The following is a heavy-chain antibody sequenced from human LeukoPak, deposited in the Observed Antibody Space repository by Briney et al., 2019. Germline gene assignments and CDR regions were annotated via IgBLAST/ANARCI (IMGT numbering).Heavy chain of an antibody. Sequence: ASVKVSCKASGYIFTSYGISWVRQAPGQGLEWMGWISVYNGNTNYAQKLQGRVTMTTDTSTSTAYMELRSLRSDGTAVYYCARGIVVVTAISPLSEYFQHWGQGTLVTVSS. V-gene: IGHV1-18*01. CDR1: GYIFTSYG. D-gene: IGHD2-21*02. CDR3: ARGIVVVTAISPLSEYFQH. J-gene: IGHJ1*01. CDR2: ISVYNGNT.